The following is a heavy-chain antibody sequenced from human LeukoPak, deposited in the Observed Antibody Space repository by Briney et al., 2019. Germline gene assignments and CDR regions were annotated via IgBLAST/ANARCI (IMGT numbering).Heavy chain of an antibody. D-gene: IGHD1-1*01. CDR1: GGSISSSSYY. J-gene: IGHJ4*02. Sequence: NASETLSLTCTVSGGSISSSSYYWGWIRQPPGKGLEWIGSIYYSGSTYYNPSLKSRVTISVDTSKNQFSLKLSSVTAADTAVYYCARFGTIGTTLRWGSPGWTSGGRGFDDWGQGTLVTVSS. CDR3: ARFGTIGTTLRWGSPGWTSGGRGFDD. V-gene: IGHV4-39*07. CDR2: IYYSGST.